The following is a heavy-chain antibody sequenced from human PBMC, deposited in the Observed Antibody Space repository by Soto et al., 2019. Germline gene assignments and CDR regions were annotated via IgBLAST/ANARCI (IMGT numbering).Heavy chain of an antibody. CDR1: GGSVSSGSYY. V-gene: IGHV4-61*01. CDR3: AREDQIVVVPAATPVVAFDI. Sequence: SETLSLTCTVSGGSVSSGSYYWSWIRQPPGKGLEWIGYIYYSGSTNYNPSLKSRVTISVDTSKNQFSLKLSSVTAADTAVYYCAREDQIVVVPAATPVVAFDIWSQGTMVTVSS. J-gene: IGHJ3*02. CDR2: IYYSGST. D-gene: IGHD2-2*01.